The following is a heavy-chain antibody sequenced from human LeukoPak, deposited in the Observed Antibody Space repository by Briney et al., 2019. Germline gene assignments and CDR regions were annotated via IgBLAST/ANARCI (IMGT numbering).Heavy chain of an antibody. CDR3: ARRRLYDSSGYPFDY. CDR2: IYYSGST. D-gene: IGHD3-22*01. V-gene: IGHV4-39*07. Sequence: PSETLSLTCTVSGGSISSSSYYWGWIRQPPGKGLEWIGSIYYSGSTYYNPSLKSRVTMSVDTSKIQFSLKLSSVTAADTAVYYCARRRLYDSSGYPFDYWGQGTLVTVSS. J-gene: IGHJ4*02. CDR1: GGSISSSSYY.